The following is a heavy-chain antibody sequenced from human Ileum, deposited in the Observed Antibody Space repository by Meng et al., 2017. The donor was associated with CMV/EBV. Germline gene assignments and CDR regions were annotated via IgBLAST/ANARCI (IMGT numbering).Heavy chain of an antibody. CDR2: IDYSGST. D-gene: IGHD1-7*01. CDR1: GGTISSGYYY. Sequence: QVQLPESGPGLLKPSQTLSLTVTVFGGTISSGYYYWNWICQPPGKGLEWIGYIDYSGSTYFNPSLKSRVTISVDTSKNQFSLKLNSVTAADTAVYYCARQEELWGYFDYWGQGTLVTVSS. CDR3: ARQEELWGYFDY. J-gene: IGHJ4*02. V-gene: IGHV4-30-4*08.